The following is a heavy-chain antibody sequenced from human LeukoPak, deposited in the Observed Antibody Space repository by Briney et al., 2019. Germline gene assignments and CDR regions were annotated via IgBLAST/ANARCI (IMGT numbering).Heavy chain of an antibody. D-gene: IGHD4-17*01. V-gene: IGHV3-21*01. CDR2: ISSSSSYI. J-gene: IGHJ6*02. Sequence: PGGSLRLSCAASGFTFSSYSMNWVRQALGKGLEWVSSISSSSSYIYYADSVKGRFTISRDNAKNSLYLQMNSLRAEDTAVYYCARDGTVTTESYYYYGMDVWGQGTTVTVSS. CDR3: ARDGTVTTESYYYYGMDV. CDR1: GFTFSSYS.